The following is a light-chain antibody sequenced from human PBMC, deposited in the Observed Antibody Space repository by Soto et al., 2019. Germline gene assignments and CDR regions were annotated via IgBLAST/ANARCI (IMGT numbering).Light chain of an antibody. CDR1: SSDVGTYNL. CDR3: CSYAGSSTWV. J-gene: IGLJ2*01. Sequence: QSVLTQSASVSGSPGQSITISCTGTSSDVGTYNLVSWYQQHPGKAPKLMIYAGSKRPSGVSNRFSGSKSGNTASLTISGLQAEDEADYYCCSYAGSSTWVFGGGTKLTVL. V-gene: IGLV2-23*01. CDR2: AGS.